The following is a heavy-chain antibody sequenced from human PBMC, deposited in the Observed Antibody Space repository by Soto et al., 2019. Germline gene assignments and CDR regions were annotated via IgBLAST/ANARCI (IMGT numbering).Heavy chain of an antibody. CDR3: ARLNGYCISSSCHGHYAMDV. CDR2: IYNSGRT. CDR1: GDSISSSNW. V-gene: IGHV4-39*01. J-gene: IGHJ6*02. D-gene: IGHD2-2*01. Sequence: PSETLSLTCAVSGDSISSSNWWSWVRQPPGKGLEWIGSIYNSGRTYYNPSLNSRVTVSVDTSKNQFSLKVTSVTAADTAVYYCARLNGYCISSSCHGHYAMDVWGQGTTVTVSS.